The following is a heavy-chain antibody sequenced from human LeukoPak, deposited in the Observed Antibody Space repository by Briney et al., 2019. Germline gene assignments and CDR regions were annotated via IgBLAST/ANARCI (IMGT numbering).Heavy chain of an antibody. V-gene: IGHV3-21*01. CDR3: ARDKRQERWPDY. CDR2: ISSSSNYI. J-gene: IGHJ4*02. Sequence: GGSLRLSCAASGFTFSSYAMSWVRQAPGKGLEWVSSISSSSNYIYYADSVKGRFTISRDNAKNSLYLQMDSLRAEDTAVYYCARDKRQERWPDYWGQGTLVTVSS. CDR1: GFTFSSYA. D-gene: IGHD5-24*01.